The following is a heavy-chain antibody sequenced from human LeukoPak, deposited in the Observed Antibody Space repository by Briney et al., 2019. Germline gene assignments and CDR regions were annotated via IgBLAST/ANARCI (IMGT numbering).Heavy chain of an antibody. CDR3: ARETYRYSSGWYDELGAFDI. CDR1: GFTFSSYS. Sequence: GGSLRLSCAASGFTFSSYSMNWVRQAPGKGLEWVPSISSSSSYIYYADSVKGRFTISRDNAKNSLYLQMNSLRAEDTAVYYCARETYRYSSGWYDELGAFDIWGQGTMVTVSS. D-gene: IGHD6-19*01. CDR2: ISSSSSYI. V-gene: IGHV3-21*01. J-gene: IGHJ3*02.